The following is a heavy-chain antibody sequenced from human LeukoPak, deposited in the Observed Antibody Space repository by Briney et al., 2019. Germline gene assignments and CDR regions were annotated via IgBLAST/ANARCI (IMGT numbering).Heavy chain of an antibody. Sequence: GGSLRLSCAASGFTFEDYAMHWVRQAPGKGLEGVSGISWNSGSIGYADSVKGRLTISRDNAKKSLYLQMNSLRAEDMALYYCAKGSRYSYGFYFDYWGQGALVTVSS. CDR2: ISWNSGSI. CDR1: GFTFEDYA. D-gene: IGHD5-18*01. J-gene: IGHJ4*02. CDR3: AKGSRYSYGFYFDY. V-gene: IGHV3-9*03.